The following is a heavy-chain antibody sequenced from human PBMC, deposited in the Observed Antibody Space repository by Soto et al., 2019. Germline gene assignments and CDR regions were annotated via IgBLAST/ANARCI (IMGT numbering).Heavy chain of an antibody. CDR3: AKDTAPDYDILTGYSTDYGMDV. CDR2: ISWDGGST. D-gene: IGHD3-9*01. J-gene: IGHJ6*02. CDR1: GFTFDDYT. Sequence: GGSLRLSCAASGFTFDDYTMHWVRQAPGKGLEWVSLISWDGGSTYYADSVKGRFTISRDNSKNSLYLQMNSLRTEDTALYYCAKDTAPDYDILTGYSTDYGMDVWGQGTTVTVSS. V-gene: IGHV3-43*01.